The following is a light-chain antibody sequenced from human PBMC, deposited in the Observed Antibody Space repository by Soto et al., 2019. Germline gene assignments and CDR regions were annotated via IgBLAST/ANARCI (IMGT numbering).Light chain of an antibody. CDR3: QAWDSSTAHYV. J-gene: IGLJ1*01. Sequence: SSELTQPPSVSVSPGQTASITCSGDKLGDKYACWYQQKPGQSPVLVIYQDSKRPSGIPERFSGSNSGNTATLTISGTQAMDEADYYCQAWDSSTAHYVFGTGTKLTVL. CDR1: KLGDKY. V-gene: IGLV3-1*01. CDR2: QDS.